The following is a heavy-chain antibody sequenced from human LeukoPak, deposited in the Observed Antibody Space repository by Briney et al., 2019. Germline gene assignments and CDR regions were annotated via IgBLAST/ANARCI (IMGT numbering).Heavy chain of an antibody. D-gene: IGHD6-19*01. Sequence: SGPALVKPTQTLTLTCTFSGFSLSTTGMRVSWIRQPPGMALEWLGRIDWDDDKFYITSLKTRLTISKDTSKNQVVLTMTNMDPVDTATYYCARMYTSGWYFDYWGQGTLVTVSS. V-gene: IGHV2-70*04. CDR3: ARMYTSGWYFDY. J-gene: IGHJ4*02. CDR2: IDWDDDK. CDR1: GFSLSTTGMR.